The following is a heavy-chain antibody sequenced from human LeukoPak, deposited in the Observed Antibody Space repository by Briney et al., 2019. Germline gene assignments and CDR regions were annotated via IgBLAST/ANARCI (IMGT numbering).Heavy chain of an antibody. J-gene: IGHJ4*02. V-gene: IGHV3-23*01. CDR1: GFTFRSYA. D-gene: IGHD4-17*01. CDR2: ISGSSDNT. CDR3: AKDANGDYPLYFDY. Sequence: PGGSLRLSCAASGFTFRSYAMNWVRQAPGKGLEWVSTISGSSDNTYYADSVKGRFTISRDNSKNTLYLQMNSLRAEDTAVYYCAKDANGDYPLYFDYWGQGALVTVSS.